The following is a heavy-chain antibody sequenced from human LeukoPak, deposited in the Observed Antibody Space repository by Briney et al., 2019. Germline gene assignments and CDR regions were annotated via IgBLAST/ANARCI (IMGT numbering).Heavy chain of an antibody. D-gene: IGHD1-26*01. CDR3: ARTDYSRSYRLQEYYFDY. CDR1: GYTFTSYG. J-gene: IGHJ4*02. Sequence: ASVKVSCKASGYTFTSYGISWVRQAPGQGLEWMGWISAYNGNTNYAQKLQGRVTMTTDTSTSTAYMELRSLGSDDTAVYYCARTDYSRSYRLQEYYFDYWGQGTLVTVSS. CDR2: ISAYNGNT. V-gene: IGHV1-18*01.